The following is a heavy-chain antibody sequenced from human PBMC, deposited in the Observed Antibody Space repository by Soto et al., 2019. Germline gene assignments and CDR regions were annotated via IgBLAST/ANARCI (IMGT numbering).Heavy chain of an antibody. J-gene: IGHJ4*02. CDR2: INPNSGAT. V-gene: IGHV1-2*02. CDR3: ARAAPLRYSGYALDH. CDR1: GYTFTDYY. Sequence: QVQLVSSGAEVKKPGASVKVSCRASGYTFTDYYIHWVRQAPGQGLQWVGWINPNSGATEYAQKFQGRVTMKRAPSISTVYMEVTRLRSDDTALYFCARAAPLRYSGYALDHWGQGTRVTVST. D-gene: IGHD5-12*01.